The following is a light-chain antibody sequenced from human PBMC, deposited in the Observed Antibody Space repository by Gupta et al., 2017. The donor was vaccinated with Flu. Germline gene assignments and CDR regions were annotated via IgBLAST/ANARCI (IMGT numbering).Light chain of an antibody. CDR2: ANI. V-gene: IGLV1-40*01. CDR1: NIGAGYD. CDR3: QSYDISLSGSGI. J-gene: IGLJ2*01. Sequence: NIGAGYDVHWYQQLPGTAPKLVIYANINRPSGVPDRYSGSKSGTSASLAITGLQAEDEADYYCQSYDISLSGSGIFGGGTKVTVL.